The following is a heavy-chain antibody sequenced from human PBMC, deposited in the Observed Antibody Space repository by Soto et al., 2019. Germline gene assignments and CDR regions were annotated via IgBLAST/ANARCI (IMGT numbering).Heavy chain of an antibody. D-gene: IGHD2-15*01. CDR3: ARSYRRYCSGGSCYSYYYYYMDV. Sequence: QVQLQESGPGLVKPSETLSLTCTVSGGSISRYYWSWIRQPPGKGLEWIGYIYYSGSTNYNPSLKRRVTISVDRSKNQFSLKQSSVTAADTAVYYCARSYRRYCSGGSCYSYYYYYMDVWGKGTTVTVSS. V-gene: IGHV4-59*01. CDR2: IYYSGST. CDR1: GGSISRYY. J-gene: IGHJ6*03.